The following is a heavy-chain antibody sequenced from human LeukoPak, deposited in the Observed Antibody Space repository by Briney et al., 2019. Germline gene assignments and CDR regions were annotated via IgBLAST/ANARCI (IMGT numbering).Heavy chain of an antibody. Sequence: GGSLRLSCAASGFTFSSYTMNWVRQAPGKGLEWVSYISSSSSTIYYTDSVKGRFTISRDNAKNSLYLQMNGLRAEDTAVYYCAREYYYDSRIPLDYWGQGTLVTVSS. J-gene: IGHJ4*02. D-gene: IGHD3-22*01. CDR3: AREYYYDSRIPLDY. V-gene: IGHV3-48*01. CDR2: ISSSSSTI. CDR1: GFTFSSYT.